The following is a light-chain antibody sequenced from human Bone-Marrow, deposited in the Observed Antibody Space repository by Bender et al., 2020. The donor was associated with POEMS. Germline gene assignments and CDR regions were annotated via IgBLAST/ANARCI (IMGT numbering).Light chain of an antibody. CDR1: SSDIGAYNF. Sequence: QSALTQPPSASGSPGQSVTISCTGTSSDIGAYNFVSWYQQHPGKVPKLIIFNVSNRPSGISSRFSASKSANTASLTISGLQPEDEADYYCSSYAKSNSLVFGTGTTVTV. CDR2: NVS. V-gene: IGLV2-14*03. CDR3: SSYAKSNSLV. J-gene: IGLJ1*01.